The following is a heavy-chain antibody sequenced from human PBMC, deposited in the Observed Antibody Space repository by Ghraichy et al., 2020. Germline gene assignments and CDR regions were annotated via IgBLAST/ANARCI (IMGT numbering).Heavy chain of an antibody. D-gene: IGHD3-9*01. CDR2: IYPDDSDA. Sequence: GESLNISCQGSGYSFTNYWIGWVRQMPGKGLEWMGVIYPDDSDARYTSSFQGHVTISVDKSNNIAYLQWSSLKASDSAIYFCARHGRPGLRYLDWSGHWGQGTLVTVSS. CDR1: GYSFTNYW. J-gene: IGHJ4*02. CDR3: ARHGRPGLRYLDWSGH. V-gene: IGHV5-51*01.